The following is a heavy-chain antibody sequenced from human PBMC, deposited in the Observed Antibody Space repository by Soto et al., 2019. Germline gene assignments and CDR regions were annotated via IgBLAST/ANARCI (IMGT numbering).Heavy chain of an antibody. J-gene: IGHJ4*02. CDR3: ASSMTTAWTAIDYFDF. Sequence: PGESLKISCKGSGYSSTSYWIGWVRQMPGKGLEWMGIIYPGDSDTRYSPSFQGQVTISADKSISTAYLQWSSLKASDTAMYYCASSMTTAWTAIDYFDFWGRGTLVTVSS. CDR2: IYPGDSDT. D-gene: IGHD4-17*01. V-gene: IGHV5-51*01. CDR1: GYSSTSYW.